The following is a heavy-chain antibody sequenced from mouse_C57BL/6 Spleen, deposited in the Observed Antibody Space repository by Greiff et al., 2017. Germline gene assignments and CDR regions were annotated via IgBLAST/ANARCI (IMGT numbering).Heavy chain of an antibody. V-gene: IGHV1-64*01. CDR3: ARGDYDSLHYFDY. J-gene: IGHJ2*01. CDR2: IHPNSGST. D-gene: IGHD2-4*01. Sequence: QVQLQQSGAELVKPGASVKLSCKASGYTFTSYWMHWVKQRPGQGLEWIGMIHPNSGSTNYNEKFKSKATLTVDKSSSTAYMQLSSLTSEDSAVYYCARGDYDSLHYFDYWGQGTTLTVSS. CDR1: GYTFTSYW.